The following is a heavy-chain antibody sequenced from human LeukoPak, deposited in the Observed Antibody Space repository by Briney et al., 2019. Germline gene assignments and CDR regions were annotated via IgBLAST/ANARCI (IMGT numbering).Heavy chain of an antibody. CDR3: TYASSSGVVY. Sequence: GGSLRLSCAASGFTFSVSAMYWVRQASGKGLEWIGRIRNKANNYATAYAASVKGRFTISREDSKNTAYLQMNSLKTEDTAVYYCTYASSSGVVYWGQGTLVTVSS. CDR1: GFTFSVSA. D-gene: IGHD6-6*01. CDR2: IRNKANNYAT. V-gene: IGHV3-73*01. J-gene: IGHJ4*02.